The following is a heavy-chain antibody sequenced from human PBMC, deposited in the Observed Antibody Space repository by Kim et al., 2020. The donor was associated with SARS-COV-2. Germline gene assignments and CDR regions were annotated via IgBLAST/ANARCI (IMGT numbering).Heavy chain of an antibody. J-gene: IGHJ4*02. Sequence: GGSLRLSCAASGFTFSSYWMHWVRQAPGKGLVWVSRIKSDGSSTSYADSVKGRFTISRDNTKNTLYLQMNSLRAEDTAVYYCASAINSSPFCDYWGQGTVLTVSS. D-gene: IGHD6-13*01. CDR1: GFTFSSYW. CDR2: IKSDGSST. V-gene: IGHV3-74*01. CDR3: ASAINSSPFCDY.